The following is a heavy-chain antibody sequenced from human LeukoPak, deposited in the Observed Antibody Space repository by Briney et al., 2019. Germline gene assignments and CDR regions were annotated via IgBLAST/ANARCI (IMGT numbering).Heavy chain of an antibody. D-gene: IGHD6-25*01. CDR2: IFYSGIT. J-gene: IGHJ4*02. CDR1: GGSLSPYY. Sequence: SETLSLTCSVSGGSLSPYYWSWIRQPPGKGLEWIGYIFYSGITTYNPSLKSRVTISLDSSKNQFFLRLTSVTAADTAMYYCARAETLAAIYFDFWGQGGLVTVSS. V-gene: IGHV4-59*01. CDR3: ARAETLAAIYFDF.